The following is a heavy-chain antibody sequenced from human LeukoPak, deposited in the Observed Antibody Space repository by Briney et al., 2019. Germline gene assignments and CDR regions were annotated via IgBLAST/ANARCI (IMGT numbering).Heavy chain of an antibody. D-gene: IGHD4-17*01. J-gene: IGHJ4*02. V-gene: IGHV3-15*01. CDR3: TTDSNYGDPHDY. CDR2: IKSKTDGGTT. Sequence: GGSLRLSCAASGFILSNYAMTWVRQAPGKGLEWVGRIKSKTDGGTTDYAAPVKGRFTISRDDSKNTLYLQMNSLKTEDTAVYYCTTDSNYGDPHDYWGQGTLVTVSS. CDR1: GFILSNYA.